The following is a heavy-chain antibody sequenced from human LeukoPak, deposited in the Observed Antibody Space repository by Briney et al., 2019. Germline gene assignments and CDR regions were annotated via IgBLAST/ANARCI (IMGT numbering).Heavy chain of an antibody. CDR1: GFTFTTNA. D-gene: IGHD1-26*01. CDR3: TTRGGSFSIFDY. CDR2: ISGSGDNT. Sequence: GGSLRLSCAASGFTFTTNAMSWVRQAPGKGLEWVSAISGSGDNTYYADSVKGRFTISRDDSKNTLYLQMNSLKTEDTAVYYCTTRGGSFSIFDYWGQGTLVTVSS. J-gene: IGHJ4*02. V-gene: IGHV3-23*01.